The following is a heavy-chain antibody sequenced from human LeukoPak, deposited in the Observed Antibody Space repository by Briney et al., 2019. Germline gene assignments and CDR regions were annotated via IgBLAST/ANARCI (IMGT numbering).Heavy chain of an antibody. J-gene: IGHJ4*02. V-gene: IGHV4-59*12. D-gene: IGHD6-13*01. CDR1: GGSISSYY. CDR2: IYYSGST. Sequence: SETLSLTCTVSGGSISSYYWSWIRQPPGKGLEWIGYIYYSGSTNYNPSLKSRVTMSVDTSKNQFSLNLTSVTAADTAVYFCARSPLGIAAAGTFYDWGQGTLVTVSS. CDR3: ARSPLGIAAAGTFYD.